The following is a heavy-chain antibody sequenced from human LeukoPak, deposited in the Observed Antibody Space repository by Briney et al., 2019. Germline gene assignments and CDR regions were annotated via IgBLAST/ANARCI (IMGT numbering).Heavy chain of an antibody. D-gene: IGHD3-22*01. CDR3: ARSPSDYYDSSGYYYFDY. CDR1: EYTFTGYY. Sequence: ASVKVSCKASEYTFTGYYIHWVRQAPGQGLEWMGWINPNSGGTNYAQKFQGRVTMTRDTSISTAYMELSRLRSDDTAVYYCARSPSDYYDSSGYYYFDYWGQGTLVTVSS. V-gene: IGHV1-2*02. CDR2: INPNSGGT. J-gene: IGHJ4*02.